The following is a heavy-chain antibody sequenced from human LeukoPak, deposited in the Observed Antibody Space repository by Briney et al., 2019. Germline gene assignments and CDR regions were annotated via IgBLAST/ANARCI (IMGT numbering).Heavy chain of an antibody. V-gene: IGHV3-15*01. CDR1: GFTFSNAW. CDR3: AKDQAGGFDI. Sequence: GGSLRLSCAASGFTFSNAWMSWVRQAPGKGLEWVGRIKSKTDGGTTDYAAPVKGRFTISRDDSKNTLYPQMNSLRAEDTAVYYCAKDQAGGFDIWGQGTMVTVSS. D-gene: IGHD3-16*01. CDR2: IKSKTDGGTT. J-gene: IGHJ3*02.